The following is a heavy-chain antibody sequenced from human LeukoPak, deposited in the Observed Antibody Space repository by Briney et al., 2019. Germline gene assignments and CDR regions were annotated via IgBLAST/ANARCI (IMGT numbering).Heavy chain of an antibody. Sequence: PSETLSLTCAVYGGSFSGYYWSWIRQPPGKGLEWIGEINHSGSTNYNPSLKSRVTISVDTSKNQFSLKLSSVTAADTAVYYCARAYDFWSGYYAQDYYYMDVWGKGTTVTVSS. J-gene: IGHJ6*03. CDR2: INHSGST. D-gene: IGHD3-3*01. CDR1: GGSFSGYY. CDR3: ARAYDFWSGYYAQDYYYMDV. V-gene: IGHV4-34*01.